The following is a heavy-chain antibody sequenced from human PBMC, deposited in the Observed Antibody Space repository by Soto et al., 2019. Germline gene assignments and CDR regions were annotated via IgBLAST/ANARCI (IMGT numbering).Heavy chain of an antibody. CDR2: IIPIFGTA. Sequence: QVQLVQSGAEVKKPGSSVKVSCKASGGTFSSYAISWVRQAPGQGLEWMGGIIPIFGTANYAQKFQGRVTITADESTSTAYMELSSLRSEDTDVYYCARSYFEGDYGPFYYYYGMDVWGQGTTVTVSS. CDR3: ARSYFEGDYGPFYYYYGMDV. CDR1: GGTFSSYA. D-gene: IGHD4-17*01. V-gene: IGHV1-69*01. J-gene: IGHJ6*02.